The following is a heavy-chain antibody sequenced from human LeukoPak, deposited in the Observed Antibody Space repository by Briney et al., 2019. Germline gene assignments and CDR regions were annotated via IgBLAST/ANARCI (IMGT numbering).Heavy chain of an antibody. CDR1: GGSISSYY. J-gene: IGHJ4*02. V-gene: IGHV4-4*07. CDR2: IYTSGST. D-gene: IGHD3-22*01. Sequence: PSETLSLTCTVSGGSISSYYWSWIRQPAGKGLEWIGRIYTSGSTNYNPSLKSRVTMSVDTSKNQFSLKLSSVTAADTAVYYCAREVYYDSSGYYYGNERRTFDYWGQGTLVTVSS. CDR3: AREVYYDSSGYYYGNERRTFDY.